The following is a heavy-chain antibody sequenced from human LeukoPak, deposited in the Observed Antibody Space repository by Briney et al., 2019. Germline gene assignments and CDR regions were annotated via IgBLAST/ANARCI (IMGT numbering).Heavy chain of an antibody. CDR1: GFTFSNAW. D-gene: IGHD1-26*01. V-gene: IGHV3-15*01. J-gene: IGHJ6*02. Sequence: PGGSLRLSCAASGFTFSNAWMSWVRQAPGKGLEWVGRIKSKTDGGTTDYAAPVKGRFTISRDDSKNTLYLQMNSLKTEDTAVYYCTTYFYSGSYYYYYGMDVWGQGTTVTVSS. CDR2: IKSKTDGGTT. CDR3: TTYFYSGSYYYYYGMDV.